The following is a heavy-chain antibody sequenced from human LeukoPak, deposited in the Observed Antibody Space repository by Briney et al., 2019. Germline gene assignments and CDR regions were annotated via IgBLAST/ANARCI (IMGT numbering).Heavy chain of an antibody. Sequence: GGALRLSCSASGFSLRKYEMNWVRQAPGKGLEWISYMRSESTAIYYSDSVEGRFTMSRDNAKNSVHLQMTSLRADDTALYFCAREPAGLFFDANGYLDLWGQGALVTVPS. CDR3: AREPAGLFFDANGYLDL. V-gene: IGHV3-48*03. D-gene: IGHD3/OR15-3a*01. CDR2: MRSESTAI. J-gene: IGHJ4*02. CDR1: GFSLRKYE.